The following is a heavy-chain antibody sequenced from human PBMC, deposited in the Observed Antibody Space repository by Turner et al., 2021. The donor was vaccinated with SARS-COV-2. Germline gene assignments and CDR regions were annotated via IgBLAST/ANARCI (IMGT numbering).Heavy chain of an antibody. CDR3: ARDYGGNSNYFHH. CDR2: IYHTGNT. D-gene: IGHD4-17*01. CDR1: GGSISGYY. V-gene: IGHV4-59*01. J-gene: IGHJ1*01. Sequence: QVQLQESGPGLVKPSATLSLTCTVSGGSISGYYWSWIRQPPGKGLEWIGYIYHTGNTNYNPSLRGRAIMSVDTSKNQFSLKLSSVTAADTAVYYCARDYGGNSNYFHHWGQGTLVTVSS.